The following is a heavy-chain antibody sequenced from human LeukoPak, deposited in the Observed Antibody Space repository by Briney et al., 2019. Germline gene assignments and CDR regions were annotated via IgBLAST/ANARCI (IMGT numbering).Heavy chain of an antibody. CDR1: GYTFTSYG. Sequence: ASVKVSCKASGYTFTSYGISWVRQAPGQGLEWMGWISAYNGNTNYAQKLQGRVTMTTDTSTSTAYMELRSLRSDDTAVYYCARADPYYPIAHNFDYWGQGTLVTVSS. CDR3: ARADPYYPIAHNFDY. D-gene: IGHD3-10*01. J-gene: IGHJ4*02. CDR2: ISAYNGNT. V-gene: IGHV1-18*01.